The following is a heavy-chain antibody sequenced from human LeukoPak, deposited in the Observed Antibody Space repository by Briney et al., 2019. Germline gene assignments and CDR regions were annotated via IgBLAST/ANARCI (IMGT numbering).Heavy chain of an antibody. CDR3: AKELSSGWYTGDFDY. V-gene: IGHV3-23*01. CDR2: ISGSGGST. CDR1: GFTFSSYA. J-gene: IGHJ4*02. Sequence: GESLRLSCAASGFTFSSYAMSWVRQAPGKGLEWVSAISGSGGSTYYADSVKGRFTISRDNSKNTLYLQMNSLRAEDTAVYYCAKELSSGWYTGDFDYWGQGTLVTVSS. D-gene: IGHD6-19*01.